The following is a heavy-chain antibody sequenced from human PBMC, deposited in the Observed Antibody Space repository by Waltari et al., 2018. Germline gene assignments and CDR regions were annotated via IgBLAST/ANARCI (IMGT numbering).Heavy chain of an antibody. CDR3: AKDAFGNTYLDH. Sequence: QVQLVESGGGVVQHGMYRRLSCAASGFSIGSFGMHWVRQAPGKGLEWVALIFFGGGDTFYADSVRGRFTISRDNSKNTLYLDINSLRLDDTAIYYCAKDAFGNTYLDHWGQGTLVTVSS. D-gene: IGHD3-10*01. CDR1: GFSIGSFG. CDR2: IFFGGGDT. J-gene: IGHJ4*02. V-gene: IGHV3-30*19.